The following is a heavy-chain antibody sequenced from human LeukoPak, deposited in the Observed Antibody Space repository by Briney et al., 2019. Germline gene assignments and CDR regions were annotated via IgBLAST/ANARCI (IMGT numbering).Heavy chain of an antibody. CDR2: IWYDGSNK. Sequence: PGGSLRLSCAASGFTFSSYAMHWVRQAPGKGLEWVAVIWYDGSNKYYADSVKGRFTISRDNSKNALYLQMNSLRAEDTAVYYCARDRAQMATILLSDYFDYWGQGTLVTVSS. V-gene: IGHV3-33*08. D-gene: IGHD5-24*01. CDR1: GFTFSSYA. CDR3: ARDRAQMATILLSDYFDY. J-gene: IGHJ4*02.